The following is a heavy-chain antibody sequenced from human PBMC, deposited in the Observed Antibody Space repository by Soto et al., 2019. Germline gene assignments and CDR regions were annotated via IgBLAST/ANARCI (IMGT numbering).Heavy chain of an antibody. CDR1: GYTLTELS. CDR3: ATEYQLQRYFDY. Sequence: GASVKVSCKVSGYTLTELSMHWVRQAPGKGLEWMGGFDPEDGETIYAQKFQGRVTMTEDTSTDTAYMELSSLRFEDTAVYYCATEYQLQRYFDYWGQGTLVTVSS. V-gene: IGHV1-24*01. J-gene: IGHJ4*02. CDR2: FDPEDGET. D-gene: IGHD2-2*01.